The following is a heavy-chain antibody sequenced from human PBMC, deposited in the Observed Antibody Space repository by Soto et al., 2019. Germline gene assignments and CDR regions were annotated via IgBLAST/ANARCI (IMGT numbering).Heavy chain of an antibody. CDR3: AKDLEYAPRDAFDI. Sequence: WGSLRLSCAASGFTFSSYDMHWVRQATGKGLEWVSAISGSGGSTYYADSVKGRFTISRDNSKNTLYLQMNSLRAEDTAVYYCAKDLEYAPRDAFDIWGQGTMVTVSS. CDR2: ISGSGGST. CDR1: GFTFSSYD. J-gene: IGHJ3*02. D-gene: IGHD2-8*01. V-gene: IGHV3-23*01.